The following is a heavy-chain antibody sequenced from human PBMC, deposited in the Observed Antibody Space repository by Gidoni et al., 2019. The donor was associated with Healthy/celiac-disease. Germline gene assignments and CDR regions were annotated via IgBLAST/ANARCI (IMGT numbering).Heavy chain of an antibody. CDR1: GGTFSSST. J-gene: IGHJ6*02. CDR3: ARYDSSGYYYYYGMDV. CDR2: IIPILGIA. V-gene: IGHV1-69*02. D-gene: IGHD3-22*01. Sequence: QVPLVHSGAEVKKPWSSVKVSCKASGGTFSSSTISWVRQAPGQGLEWMGRIIPILGIANYAQKFQSRVTITADKSTSTAYMELRSLRSEDTAVYYCARYDSSGYYYYYGMDVWGQGTTVTVSS.